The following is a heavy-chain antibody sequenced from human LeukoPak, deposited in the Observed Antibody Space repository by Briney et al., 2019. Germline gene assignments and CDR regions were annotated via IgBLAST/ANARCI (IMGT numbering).Heavy chain of an antibody. Sequence: NLSQTLLLTCAISGDSVSSNGASWNWIRQSPSRGLEWLGRTYYRSQQWHSDYAPSVKGRITLNPDTSKNQFSLQLNSMTPEDTAVYYCGRETDFGVVTNWGQGTLVTVSS. CDR1: GDSVSSNGAS. CDR2: TYYRSQQWHS. CDR3: GRETDFGVVTN. V-gene: IGHV6-1*01. J-gene: IGHJ4*02. D-gene: IGHD3-3*01.